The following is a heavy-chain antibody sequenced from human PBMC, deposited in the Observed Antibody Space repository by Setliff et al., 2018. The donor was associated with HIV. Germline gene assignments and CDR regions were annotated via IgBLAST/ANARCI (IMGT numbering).Heavy chain of an antibody. CDR2: IYASDSSGST. CDR1: GGSITTGSYY. D-gene: IGHD6-6*01. CDR3: ARGVRSIAARPNYYYMDF. Sequence: PSETLSLTCTVSGGSITTGSYYWSWIRQPAGQGLEWIGQIYASDSSGSTNYNPSLKSRVTISLDTSKNQFSRKLSSVAAADTAVYYCARGVRSIAARPNYYYMDFWGKGTTVTVS. V-gene: IGHV4-61*09. J-gene: IGHJ6*03.